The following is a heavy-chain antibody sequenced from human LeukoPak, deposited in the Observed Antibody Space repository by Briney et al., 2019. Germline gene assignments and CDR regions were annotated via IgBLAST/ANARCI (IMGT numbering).Heavy chain of an antibody. J-gene: IGHJ3*02. D-gene: IGHD3-22*01. Sequence: PSETLSLTCTVSGGSISSYYWSWIRQPPGKGLEWIGYIYYSGSTNYNPSLKSQVTISVDTSKNQFSLKLSSVTAADTAVYYCARDLEDYYDRSPGAFDIWGQGTMVTVSS. CDR3: ARDLEDYYDRSPGAFDI. V-gene: IGHV4-59*01. CDR1: GGSISSYY. CDR2: IYYSGST.